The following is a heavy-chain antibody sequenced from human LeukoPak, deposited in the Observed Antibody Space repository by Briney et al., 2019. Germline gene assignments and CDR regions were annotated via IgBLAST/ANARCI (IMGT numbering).Heavy chain of an antibody. J-gene: IGHJ4*02. V-gene: IGHV4-34*01. CDR3: ARQRGSYYYFDY. Sequence: SETLSLTCAVYGGSFSGYYWGWIRQPPGKGLEWIGEINHSGSTNYNPSLKSRVTISVDTSKNQFSLKLSSVTAADTAVYYCARQRGSYYYFDYWGQGTLVTVSS. D-gene: IGHD1-26*01. CDR2: INHSGST. CDR1: GGSFSGYY.